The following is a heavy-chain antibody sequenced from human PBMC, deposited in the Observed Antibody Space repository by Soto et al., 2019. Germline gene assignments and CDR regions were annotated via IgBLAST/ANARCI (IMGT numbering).Heavy chain of an antibody. D-gene: IGHD2-15*01. J-gene: IGHJ4*02. CDR3: AGGVVVAALFY. CDR1: GFTFDDYA. V-gene: IGHV3-9*01. Sequence: GGSLRLSCAASGFTFDDYAMHWVRQAPGKGLEWVSGISWNSGSIGYADSVKGRFTISRDNAKNSLYLQMNSLRAEDTALYYCAGGVVVAALFYWGQGTLVTVSS. CDR2: ISWNSGSI.